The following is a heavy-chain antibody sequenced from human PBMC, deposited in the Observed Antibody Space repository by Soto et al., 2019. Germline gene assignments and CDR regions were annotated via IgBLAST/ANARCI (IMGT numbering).Heavy chain of an antibody. CDR1: GFSLSTSGVG. CDR3: AHRHGYGDEIRGDWFDP. V-gene: IGHV2-5*02. D-gene: IGHD4-17*01. J-gene: IGHJ5*02. CDR2: IYWDDDK. Sequence: QITLKESGPTLVNPTQTLTLTCTFSGFSLSTSGVGVGWIRQPPGKALEWLALIYWDDDKRYSPSLKSRLTITKDTSKNQVVLTMTNMDPVDTATYYCAHRHGYGDEIRGDWFDPWGQGTLVTVSS.